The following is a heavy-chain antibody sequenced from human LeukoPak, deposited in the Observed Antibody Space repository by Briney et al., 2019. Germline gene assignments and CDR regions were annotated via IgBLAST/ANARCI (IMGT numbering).Heavy chain of an antibody. CDR3: AREYLTASKTNYGMDV. V-gene: IGHV1-18*01. CDR1: GYTFTSYG. J-gene: IGHJ6*02. D-gene: IGHD1-14*01. Sequence: EASVKVSCKASGYTFTSYGISWVRQAPGQGLEWMGWISGYNGDTNYAQKLKGRVTMTTDTSTSTAYMELGSLRSDDTAVYYCAREYLTASKTNYGMDVWGQGTPVTISS. CDR2: ISGYNGDT.